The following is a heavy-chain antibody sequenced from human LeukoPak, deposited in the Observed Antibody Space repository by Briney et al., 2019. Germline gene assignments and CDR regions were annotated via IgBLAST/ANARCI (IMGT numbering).Heavy chain of an antibody. Sequence: KASETLSLXCTVPGYSISSGYYWGWIRQPPGKGLEWIGSIYHSGSTYYNPSLKSRVTISVDTSKNQFSLKLSSVTAADTAVYYCAVNDFWSGYPFDYWGQGTLVTVSS. D-gene: IGHD3-3*01. CDR1: GYSISSGYY. J-gene: IGHJ4*02. CDR3: AVNDFWSGYPFDY. CDR2: IYHSGST. V-gene: IGHV4-38-2*02.